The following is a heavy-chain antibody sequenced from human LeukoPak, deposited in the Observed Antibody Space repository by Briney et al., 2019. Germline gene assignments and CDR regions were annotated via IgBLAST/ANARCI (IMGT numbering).Heavy chain of an antibody. D-gene: IGHD4-23*01. CDR3: ATLTGGDDAFDI. CDR1: GGSISSYY. J-gene: IGHJ3*02. Sequence: SETLSPTCTVSGGSISSYYWSWIRQPPGKGLEWIGYIFYTGSTNYNPSLKSRVTISVLTSKNRFSLRLSSVTAADTAVYYCATLTGGDDAFDIWGQGTMVTVSS. V-gene: IGHV4-59*01. CDR2: IFYTGST.